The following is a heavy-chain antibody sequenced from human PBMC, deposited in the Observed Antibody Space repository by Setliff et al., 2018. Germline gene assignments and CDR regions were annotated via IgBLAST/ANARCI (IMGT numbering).Heavy chain of an antibody. CDR2: ISGYNGYT. V-gene: IGHV1-18*01. J-gene: IGHJ3*02. CDR3: VRDRAAIVVGPPTAAFDI. D-gene: IGHD2-2*01. Sequence: ASVKVSCKAFGYTFAKYGTSWVRQAPGQGLEWMGWISGYNGYTVYAQKLQGRVTLTTDTSTGTAYMEVRSLRSDETAQYYCVRDRAAIVVGPPTAAFDIWGQGTMVTVSS. CDR1: GYTFAKYG.